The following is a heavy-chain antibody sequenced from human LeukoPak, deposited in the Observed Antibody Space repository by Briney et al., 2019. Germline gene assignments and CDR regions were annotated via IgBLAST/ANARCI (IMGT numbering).Heavy chain of an antibody. CDR3: ARESLGGVSSSPSGGFDY. CDR1: GGTFISYA. V-gene: IGHV1-69*13. CDR2: IIPIFGTA. J-gene: IGHJ4*02. Sequence: ASVKVSCKASGGTFISYAISWVRQAPGQGLEWMGGIIPIFGTANYAQKFQGRVTITADESTSTAYMELSSLRSEDTAVYYCARESLGGVSSSPSGGFDYWGQGTLVTVSS. D-gene: IGHD6-6*01.